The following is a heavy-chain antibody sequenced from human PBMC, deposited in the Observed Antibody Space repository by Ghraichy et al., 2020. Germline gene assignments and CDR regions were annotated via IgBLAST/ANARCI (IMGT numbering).Heavy chain of an antibody. CDR2: IKQDGSEK. CDR1: GFTFTIYW. Sequence: GGSLRLSCAASGFTFTIYWMSWVRQAPGKGLEWVANIKQDGSEKYYVDSVKGRFTISRDNAKNSLYLQMNSLRAEDTAVYYCARDRSSSSWWVHFDYWGLGTLVTVSS. D-gene: IGHD6-13*01. CDR3: ARDRSSSSWWVHFDY. V-gene: IGHV3-7*03. J-gene: IGHJ4*02.